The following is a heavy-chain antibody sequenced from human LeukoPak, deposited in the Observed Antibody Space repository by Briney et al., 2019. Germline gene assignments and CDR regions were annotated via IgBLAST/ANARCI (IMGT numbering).Heavy chain of an antibody. V-gene: IGHV1-2*04. CDR1: GYTFTCYD. CDR2: INPNSGGT. J-gene: IGHJ4*02. Sequence: ASVKVSCKASGYTFTCYDMHWVRQAPGQGLEWMGWINPNSGGTNYAQKFQGWVTMTRDTSISTAYMELSRLRSDDTAVYYCARGGVNSGSYHRPYYFDYWGQGTLVTVSS. D-gene: IGHD1-26*01. CDR3: ARGGVNSGSYHRPYYFDY.